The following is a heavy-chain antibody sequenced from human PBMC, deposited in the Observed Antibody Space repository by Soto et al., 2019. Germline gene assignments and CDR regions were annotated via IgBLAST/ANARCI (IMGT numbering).Heavy chain of an antibody. D-gene: IGHD3-22*01. CDR3: AKDFISRMIGVVPYYFDY. CDR2: ISGSGGST. V-gene: IGHV3-23*01. Sequence: GGSLRLSCAASGFTFSSYAMSWVRQAPGKGLEWVSAISGSGGSTYYADSVKGRFTISRDNSKNTLYLQMNSLRAEDTAVYYCAKDFISRMIGVVPYYFDYWGQGTLVTVSS. J-gene: IGHJ4*02. CDR1: GFTFSSYA.